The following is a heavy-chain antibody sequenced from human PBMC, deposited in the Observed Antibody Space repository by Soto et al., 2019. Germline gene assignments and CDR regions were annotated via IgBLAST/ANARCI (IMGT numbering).Heavy chain of an antibody. CDR1: GYTFTSYA. J-gene: IGHJ4*02. Sequence: QIQLVQSGAEVKKPGASVKVSCKASGYTFTSYAISWVRQAPGQGLEWMGWISADNGNTNYTQKLWGRVSMTIDTSTSTAYMELRGLISDDTAVYYCARDFVFWSAVGGGTFDYWGQGTLVTVSS. CDR2: ISADNGNT. V-gene: IGHV1-18*01. D-gene: IGHD3-3*01. CDR3: ARDFVFWSAVGGGTFDY.